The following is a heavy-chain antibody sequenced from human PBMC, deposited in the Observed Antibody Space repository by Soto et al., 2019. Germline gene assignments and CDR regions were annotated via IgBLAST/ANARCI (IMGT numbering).Heavy chain of an antibody. D-gene: IGHD7-27*01. V-gene: IGHV3-23*01. CDR2: ISGSGGST. Sequence: PWGFLQVACASSVFTFSSYAMSWVRQAPGKGLEWVSAISGSGGSTYYADSVKGRFTISRDNSKNTLYLQMNSLRAEDTAVYYCAKSQLTHYFDYWGQGTMVTVSS. J-gene: IGHJ4*02. CDR1: VFTFSSYA. CDR3: AKSQLTHYFDY.